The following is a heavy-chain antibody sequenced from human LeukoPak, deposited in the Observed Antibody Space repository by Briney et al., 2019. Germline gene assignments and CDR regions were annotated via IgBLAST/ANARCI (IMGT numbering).Heavy chain of an antibody. D-gene: IGHD2-15*01. J-gene: IGHJ6*03. CDR3: AKEQGSDYFYYLDV. CDR1: GFTFSFYA. Sequence: GGSLRLSCAASGFTFSFYAMSWVRQAPGKGLEWVSAISGSGATTYYADSVQGRFAISRDNSKKTVYLLMDGLRADDTAVYYCAKEQGSDYFYYLDVWGKGTTVTVSS. CDR2: ISGSGATT. V-gene: IGHV3-23*01.